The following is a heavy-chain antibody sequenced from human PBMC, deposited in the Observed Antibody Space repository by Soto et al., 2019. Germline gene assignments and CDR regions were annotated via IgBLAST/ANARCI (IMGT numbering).Heavy chain of an antibody. D-gene: IGHD3-10*01. J-gene: IGHJ6*02. CDR1: GGSISSYY. Sequence: PSETLSLTCTVSGGSISSYYWSWIRQPPGNGLEWIGYMYFRGSTNYNPSLKSRVTISVDTSKNQFSLKLSSVTAADTAVYYCARGRRFGESDYYYGMDVWGQGTTVTVSS. V-gene: IGHV4-59*01. CDR3: ARGRRFGESDYYYGMDV. CDR2: MYFRGST.